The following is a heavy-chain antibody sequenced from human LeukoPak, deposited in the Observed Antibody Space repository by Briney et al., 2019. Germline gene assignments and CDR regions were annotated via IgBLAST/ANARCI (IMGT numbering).Heavy chain of an antibody. J-gene: IGHJ3*02. CDR1: GGSISSYY. Sequence: SETLSFTCTVSGGSISSYYWSWIRQPAGKGLEWIGRIYTSGSTNYNPSLKSRVTMSVDTSKNQFSLKLSSVTAADTAVYYCARVQYYYGSGSDEAFDIWGQGTMVTVSS. D-gene: IGHD3-10*01. CDR3: ARVQYYYGSGSDEAFDI. CDR2: IYTSGST. V-gene: IGHV4-4*07.